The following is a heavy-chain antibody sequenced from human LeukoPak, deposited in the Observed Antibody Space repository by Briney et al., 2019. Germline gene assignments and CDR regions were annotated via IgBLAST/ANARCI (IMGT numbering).Heavy chain of an antibody. V-gene: IGHV3-23*01. D-gene: IGHD3-3*01. CDR3: AKDRGGYYPRDAFDI. CDR1: GFTFASYA. Sequence: SRRSLRLSCAASGFTFASYAMSWVRQAPGKGLEWVSAISGIGGGTYYADYVKGGFTISRDNSKTTLYLQMNSMRAEDTAVYYCAKDRGGYYPRDAFDIRGQGTMVTVSS. J-gene: IGHJ3*02. CDR2: ISGIGGGT.